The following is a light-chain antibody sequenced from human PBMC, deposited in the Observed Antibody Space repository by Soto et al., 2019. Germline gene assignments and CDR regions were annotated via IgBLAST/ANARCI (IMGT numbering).Light chain of an antibody. J-gene: IGKJ5*01. CDR1: QSIGSSY. CDR2: GAS. CDR3: QQYVSLPIT. Sequence: EIVLTQSPGTLSLSPEERATLSCRASQSIGSSYLAWYQQKPGQAPRLLIYGASTRAPGIPDRFSGSGSGTDFTLTINRVAPEDFAVDYCQQYVSLPITFGQGTRLEIK. V-gene: IGKV3-20*01.